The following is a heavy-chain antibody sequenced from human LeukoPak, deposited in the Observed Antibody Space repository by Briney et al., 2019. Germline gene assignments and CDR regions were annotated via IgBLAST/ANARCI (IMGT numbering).Heavy chain of an antibody. D-gene: IGHD2-8*01. J-gene: IGHJ3*02. CDR3: ARGYCTNGVCSDAFDI. V-gene: IGHV3-20*04. CDR2: INWNGGST. Sequence: GGSLRLSCAASGFTFDDYGMSWVRQAPGKRLEWVSGINWNGGSTGYADSVKGRFTISRDNAKNSLYLQMNSLRAEDTALYYCARGYCTNGVCSDAFDIWGQGTMVTVSS. CDR1: GFTFDDYG.